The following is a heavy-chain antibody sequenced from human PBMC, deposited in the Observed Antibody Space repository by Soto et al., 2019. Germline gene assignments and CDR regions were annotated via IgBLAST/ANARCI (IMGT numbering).Heavy chain of an antibody. D-gene: IGHD2-2*01. J-gene: IGHJ4*02. CDR3: VRDHLGYFSSDDGSWAEYFAF. V-gene: IGHV3-7*04. Sequence: GGSLRLSCAASGFTFSTYWMSWVRLAPGKGLEWVANINQDGGETYYVDSVKGRFTISRDSAKNSLYLQMNSLRAEDTAVYYCVRDHLGYFSSDDGSWAEYFAFWGQGALVTVSA. CDR1: GFTFSTYW. CDR2: INQDGGET.